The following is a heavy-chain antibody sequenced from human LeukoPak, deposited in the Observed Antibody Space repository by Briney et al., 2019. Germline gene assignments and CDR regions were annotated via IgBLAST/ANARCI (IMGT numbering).Heavy chain of an antibody. V-gene: IGHV1-18*01. CDR2: ISAYNGNT. J-gene: IGHJ4*02. Sequence: GASVKVSCKASGYTFTSYGISWVRQAPGQGLEWMGWISAYNGNTNYAQKLQGRVTMTTDTSTSTAYMELRSLRSDDTAVYYCARVLADYDSSGYAYWGQGTLVTVSS. CDR1: GYTFTSYG. CDR3: ARVLADYDSSGYAY. D-gene: IGHD3-22*01.